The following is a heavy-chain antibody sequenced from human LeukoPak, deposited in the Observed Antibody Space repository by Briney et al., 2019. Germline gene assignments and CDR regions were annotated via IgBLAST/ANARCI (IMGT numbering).Heavy chain of an antibody. V-gene: IGHV3-23*01. CDR1: GFTFSSYG. Sequence: GGTLRLSCARSGFTFSSYGMSWVRQAPGKGLEWVSAISGSGGSTYYADSVKGRFTISRDNFKNTLYLQMNSLRAEDTAVYYCARSAGTSSSAFDIWGQGTMVTVSS. J-gene: IGHJ3*02. CDR3: ARSAGTSSSAFDI. CDR2: ISGSGGST. D-gene: IGHD6-19*01.